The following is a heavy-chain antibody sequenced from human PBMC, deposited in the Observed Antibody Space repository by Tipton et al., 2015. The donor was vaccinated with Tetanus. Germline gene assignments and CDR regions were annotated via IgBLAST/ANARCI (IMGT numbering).Heavy chain of an antibody. CDR2: IYYSESN. CDR1: GDSISGSPYF. CDR3: ARDQGGGRVVRLIWFDP. Sequence: TLSLTCTVSGDSISGSPYFWNWIRQHPQKGLQWIGYIYYSESNFYNPAFESRVTISVDTYKNRFSLKLTSVTAADTAVYYCARDQGGGRVVRLIWFDPWGQGSLVIVSS. J-gene: IGHJ5*02. V-gene: IGHV4-31*03. D-gene: IGHD6-6*01.